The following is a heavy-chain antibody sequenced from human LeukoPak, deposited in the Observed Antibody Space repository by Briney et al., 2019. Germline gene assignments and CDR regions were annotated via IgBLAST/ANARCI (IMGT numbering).Heavy chain of an antibody. CDR2: INHSGST. D-gene: IGHD2-2*01. J-gene: IGHJ5*02. V-gene: IGHV4-34*01. Sequence: TSETLSLTCAVYGGSFSGYYWSWIRQPPGKGLEWIGEINHSGSTYYNPSLKSRVTISVDTSKNQFSLKLSSVTAADTAVYYCGVGVPAAKYWFDPWGQGTPVTVSS. CDR1: GGSFSGYY. CDR3: GVGVPAAKYWFDP.